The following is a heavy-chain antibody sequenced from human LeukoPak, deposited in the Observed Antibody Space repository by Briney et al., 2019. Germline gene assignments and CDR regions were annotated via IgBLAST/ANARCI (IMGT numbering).Heavy chain of an antibody. J-gene: IGHJ4*02. CDR3: ARPRAYNWNYAYFDY. V-gene: IGHV4-39*01. CDR2: IYYSGST. CDR1: GGSISSSSCY. D-gene: IGHD1-7*01. Sequence: PSETLSLTCTVSGGSISSSSCYWGWIRQPPGKGLEWIGSIYYSGSTYYNPSLKSRVTISVDTSKNQFSLKLSSVTAADTAVYYCARPRAYNWNYAYFDYWGQGTLVTVSS.